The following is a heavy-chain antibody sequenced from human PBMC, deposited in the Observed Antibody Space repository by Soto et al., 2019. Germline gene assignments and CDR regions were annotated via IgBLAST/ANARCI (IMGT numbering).Heavy chain of an antibody. CDR3: ARRQYSSSWYRTPYYGMDV. Sequence: EVQLVQSGAEVKKPGESLRISCKGSGYSFTSYWISWVRQMPGKGLEWMGRIDPSDSYTNYSPSFQGHVTISADKSISTAYLQWSSLKASDTAMYYCARRQYSSSWYRTPYYGMDVWGQGTTVTVSS. D-gene: IGHD6-13*01. CDR1: GYSFTSYW. J-gene: IGHJ6*02. CDR2: IDPSDSYT. V-gene: IGHV5-10-1*03.